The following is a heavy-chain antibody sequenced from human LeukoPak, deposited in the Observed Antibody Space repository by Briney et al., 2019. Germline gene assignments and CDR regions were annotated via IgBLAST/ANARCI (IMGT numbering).Heavy chain of an antibody. CDR3: ARDSAIAAAGQYGMDV. J-gene: IGHJ6*02. V-gene: IGHV1-18*01. CDR2: ISAYNGNT. Sequence: ASVKVSYKASGYTFTSYGISWVRQAPGQGLEWMGWISAYNGNTNYAQKLQGRVTMTTDTSTSTAYMELRSLRSDDTAVYYCARDSAIAAAGQYGMDVWGQGTTVTVSS. CDR1: GYTFTSYG. D-gene: IGHD6-13*01.